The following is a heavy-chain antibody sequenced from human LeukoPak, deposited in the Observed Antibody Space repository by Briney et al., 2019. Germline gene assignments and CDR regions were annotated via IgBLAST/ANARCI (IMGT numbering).Heavy chain of an antibody. CDR3: ARARFGDIRGFDP. D-gene: IGHD3-10*01. J-gene: IGHJ5*02. Sequence: ASVKVSCKASGYTFTSYYMHWVRQAPGQGLEWMGIINPSGGSTSYAQKFQGRVTMTRDTSTSTVYMELSRLRSDDTAVYYCARARFGDIRGFDPWGQGTLVTVSS. V-gene: IGHV1-46*01. CDR2: INPSGGST. CDR1: GYTFTSYY.